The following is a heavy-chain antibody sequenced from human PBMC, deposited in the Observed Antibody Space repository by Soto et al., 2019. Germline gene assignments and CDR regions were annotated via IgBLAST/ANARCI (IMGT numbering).Heavy chain of an antibody. Sequence: QVQLQQWGAGLLKPSETLSLTCAVYGGSFSGYYWSWILQPPGKGLEWIGEINHSGSTNYNPSLKSRVTISVDTSKNQFSLKLSSVTAADTAVYYCARGEEQWPDYWGQGTLVTVSS. CDR1: GGSFSGYY. J-gene: IGHJ4*02. CDR3: ARGEEQWPDY. D-gene: IGHD6-19*01. CDR2: INHSGST. V-gene: IGHV4-34*01.